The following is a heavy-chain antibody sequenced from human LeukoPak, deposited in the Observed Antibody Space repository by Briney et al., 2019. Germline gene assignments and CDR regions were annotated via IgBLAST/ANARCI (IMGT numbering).Heavy chain of an antibody. Sequence: GGSLRLSCAASGFTFSSHNMVWVRQPPGKGLEWISYISDSSITMYYADSVKGRFTISRDNAKNSLYLQTNSLRAEDTAVYYCARDGGFCSGGFCYRSFDPWGQGTLVTVSS. D-gene: IGHD2-15*01. V-gene: IGHV3-48*04. CDR3: ARDGGFCSGGFCYRSFDP. J-gene: IGHJ5*02. CDR2: ISDSSITM. CDR1: GFTFSSHN.